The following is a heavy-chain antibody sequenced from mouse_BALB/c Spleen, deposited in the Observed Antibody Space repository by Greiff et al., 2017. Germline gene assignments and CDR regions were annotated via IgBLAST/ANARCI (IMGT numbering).Heavy chain of an antibody. CDR3: ARSHYYGYEDYAMDY. CDR2: INPNNGGT. J-gene: IGHJ4*01. CDR1: GYTFTDYN. V-gene: IGHV1-18*01. D-gene: IGHD1-2*01. Sequence: VQLQQSGPELVKPGASVKIPCKASGYTFTDYNMDWVKQSHGKSLEWIGDINPNNGGTIYNQKFKGKATLTVDKSSSTAYMELRSLTSEDTAVYYCARSHYYGYEDYAMDYWGQGTSVTVSS.